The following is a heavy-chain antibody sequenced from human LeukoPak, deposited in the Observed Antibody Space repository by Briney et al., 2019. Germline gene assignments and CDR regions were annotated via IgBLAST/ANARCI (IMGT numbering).Heavy chain of an antibody. D-gene: IGHD4-11*01. CDR2: IWSDATEK. CDR3: AKDAQIGFDYSNSLEY. J-gene: IGHJ4*02. Sequence: GRSLRLSCAASGFTYSHYGMHWVRQAPGKGLEWVAVIWSDATEKYYGDAVKGRFTISRDNSRNTLYLQMNSLRAVDTAVYYCAKDAQIGFDYSNSLEYWGQGTLVTVSS. V-gene: IGHV3-33*06. CDR1: GFTYSHYG.